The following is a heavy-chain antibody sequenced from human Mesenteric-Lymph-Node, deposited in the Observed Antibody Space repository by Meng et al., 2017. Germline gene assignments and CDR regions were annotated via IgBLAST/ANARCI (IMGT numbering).Heavy chain of an antibody. D-gene: IGHD5-18*01. V-gene: IGHV4-4*07. CDR2: IYTSGST. Sequence: QVQLQETGPGLVKPPETLSLTCTVAGGSISSYCWSWIRQPAGKGLEWIGRIYTSGSTNYNPSLKSRVTMSVDTSNNQFSLKLSSVTAADTAVYYCARVGWRQWSFDLWGRGTLVTVSS. CDR1: GGSISSYC. J-gene: IGHJ2*01. CDR3: ARVGWRQWSFDL.